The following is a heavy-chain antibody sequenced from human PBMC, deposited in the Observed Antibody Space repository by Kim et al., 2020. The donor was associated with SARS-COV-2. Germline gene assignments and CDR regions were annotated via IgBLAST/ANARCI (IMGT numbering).Heavy chain of an antibody. Sequence: SVKVSCKASGGTFSSYAISWVRQAPGQGLEWMGGIIPIFGTANYAQKFQGRVTITADESTSTAYMELSSLRSEDTAVYYCASSRGSGLLLVHFDLWGRGTLVTVSS. CDR1: GGTFSSYA. D-gene: IGHD2-15*01. J-gene: IGHJ2*01. CDR2: IIPIFGTA. V-gene: IGHV1-69*13. CDR3: ASSRGSGLLLVHFDL.